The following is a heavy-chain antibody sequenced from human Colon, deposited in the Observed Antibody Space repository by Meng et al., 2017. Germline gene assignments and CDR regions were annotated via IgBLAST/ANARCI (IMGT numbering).Heavy chain of an antibody. D-gene: IGHD6-19*01. V-gene: IGHV4-34*01. Sequence: QVQLQQGGAGLLKPSEPLSLTCAVYGGSFSGYSWSWIRQPPGKGLEWIGEINHTGNTSYNPSLKSRLTISVDTSKNQFSLNLSSVTAADTALYYCVRLIAGWPFYFDYWGQGILVTVSS. CDR1: GGSFSGYS. J-gene: IGHJ4*02. CDR3: VRLIAGWPFYFDY. CDR2: INHTGNT.